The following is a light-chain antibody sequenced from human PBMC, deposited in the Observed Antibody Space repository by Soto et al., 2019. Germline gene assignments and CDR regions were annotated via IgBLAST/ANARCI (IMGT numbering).Light chain of an antibody. CDR2: GAS. Sequence: EIVMTQSPATLSVSPGERATLSCRASESVSTNLAWYQQKVGQAPRLLIYGASTRATGIPDRFSGSGSGTEFTLTISSVQSEDFAVYYCQQYKKWPPPFGQGTKVEIK. CDR1: ESVSTN. V-gene: IGKV3-15*01. J-gene: IGKJ1*01. CDR3: QQYKKWPPP.